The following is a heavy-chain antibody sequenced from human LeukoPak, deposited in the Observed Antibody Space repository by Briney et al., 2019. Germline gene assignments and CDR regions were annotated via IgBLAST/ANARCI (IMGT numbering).Heavy chain of an antibody. CDR2: IYYSGST. Sequence: SGTLSLTCTVSGVSVSSGSYYWSWIRQPPGKGLEWIGYIYYSGSTNYNPSLKSRVTISVDTSKNQFSLKLSSVTAADTAVYYCAGERRSIVVAGFDYWGQGTLVTVSS. D-gene: IGHD2-15*01. CDR3: AGERRSIVVAGFDY. V-gene: IGHV4-61*01. CDR1: GVSVSSGSYY. J-gene: IGHJ4*02.